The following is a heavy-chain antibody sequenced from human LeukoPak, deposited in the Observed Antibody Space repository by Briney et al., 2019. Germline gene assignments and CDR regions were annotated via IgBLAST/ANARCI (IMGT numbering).Heavy chain of an antibody. V-gene: IGHV3-7*01. CDR2: IKQDGSEK. CDR1: GFTFSSYW. D-gene: IGHD5-12*01. J-gene: IGHJ4*02. CDR3: ARVVDIVATIWFDY. Sequence: GGSLRLSCAASGFTFSSYWMSWFRQAPGKGLEWVANIKQDGSEKYYVDSVKGRFTISRDNAKNSLYLQMNSLRAEDTAVYYCARVVDIVATIWFDYWGQGTLVTVSS.